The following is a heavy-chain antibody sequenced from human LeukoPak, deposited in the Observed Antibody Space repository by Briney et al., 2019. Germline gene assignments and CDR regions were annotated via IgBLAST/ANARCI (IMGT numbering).Heavy chain of an antibody. CDR1: GFTFSSYW. D-gene: IGHD6-19*01. Sequence: HTGGSLRLSCAASGFTFSSYWMHWVRQAPGKGLVWVSRINSDGSSTSYADSVKGRFTISRDNAKNTVYLQMNSLRAEDTAVYYCARAGWRQWLVYYYYGMDVWGKGTTVTVSS. V-gene: IGHV3-74*01. CDR2: INSDGSST. CDR3: ARAGWRQWLVYYYYGMDV. J-gene: IGHJ6*04.